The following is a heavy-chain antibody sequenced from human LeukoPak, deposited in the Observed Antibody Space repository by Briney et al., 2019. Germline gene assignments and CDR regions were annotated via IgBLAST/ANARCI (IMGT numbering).Heavy chain of an antibody. CDR1: GFTFSSYW. J-gene: IGHJ4*02. D-gene: IGHD3/OR15-3a*01. CDR2: IKQDGSEK. CDR3: ARGETDFWTNSDYFDY. Sequence: GGSLRLSCAASGFTFSSYWMSWVRQAPGKGLEWVANIKQDGSEKYYVDSVKGRFTISRDNAKNSLYLQMNSLRAEDTAVYYCARGETDFWTNSDYFDYWGQGTLVTVSS. V-gene: IGHV3-7*01.